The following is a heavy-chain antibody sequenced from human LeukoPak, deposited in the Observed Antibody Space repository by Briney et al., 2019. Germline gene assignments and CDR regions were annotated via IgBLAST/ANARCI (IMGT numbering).Heavy chain of an antibody. Sequence: GSLRLSCAASGFTFSSYAMSWIRQPPGKGLEWIGEINHSGSTNYNPSLKSRVTISVDTSKNQFSLKLSSVTAADTAVYYCAGYGGSSFERFDYWGQGTLVTVSS. D-gene: IGHD6-6*01. J-gene: IGHJ4*02. CDR1: GFTFSSYA. V-gene: IGHV4-34*08. CDR3: AGYGGSSFERFDY. CDR2: INHSGST.